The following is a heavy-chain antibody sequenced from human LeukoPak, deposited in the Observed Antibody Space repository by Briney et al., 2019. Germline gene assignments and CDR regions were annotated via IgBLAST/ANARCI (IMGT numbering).Heavy chain of an antibody. Sequence: HPGGSLRLSCAASGFTVSSNHMSWVRQAPGEGLEWVSVIYSGGSTDYADSVKGRFTISRDNLKNTLYLQMNSLRAEDTAVYYCARGPAGYNWGQGTLVTFSS. D-gene: IGHD1-1*01. J-gene: IGHJ4*02. CDR1: GFTVSSNH. CDR3: ARGPAGYN. V-gene: IGHV3-53*01. CDR2: IYSGGST.